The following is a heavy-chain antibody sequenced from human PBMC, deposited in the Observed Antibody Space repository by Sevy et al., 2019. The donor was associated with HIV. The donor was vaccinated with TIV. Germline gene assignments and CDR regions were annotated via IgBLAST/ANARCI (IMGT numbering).Heavy chain of an antibody. CDR3: ARGRITMVRGVITAGLDV. CDR2: INPNSGGT. D-gene: IGHD3-10*01. Sequence: ASVKVSCKASGYTFTGYYMHWVRQAPGQGLEWMGRINPNSGGTNCAQKFQGRVTMTRDTSISTAYMELSRLRSDDTAVYYCARGRITMVRGVITAGLDVWGQGTTVTISS. J-gene: IGHJ6*02. CDR1: GYTFTGYY. V-gene: IGHV1-2*06.